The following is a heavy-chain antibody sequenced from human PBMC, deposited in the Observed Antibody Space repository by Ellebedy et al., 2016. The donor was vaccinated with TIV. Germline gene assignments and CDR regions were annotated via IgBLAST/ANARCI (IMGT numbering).Heavy chain of an antibody. CDR1: GDSISNYPYY. Sequence: SETLSLTCTVSGDSISNYPYYWGWIRQSPGKGLEWIGTIYYSGNTNYNPSLKSRVTISVDTSKNQFSLKLTSVTAADTAMYYCARGGYGGYDSVDALDIWGQGTMVTVSS. CDR2: IYYSGNT. J-gene: IGHJ3*02. D-gene: IGHD5-12*01. CDR3: ARGGYGGYDSVDALDI. V-gene: IGHV4-39*07.